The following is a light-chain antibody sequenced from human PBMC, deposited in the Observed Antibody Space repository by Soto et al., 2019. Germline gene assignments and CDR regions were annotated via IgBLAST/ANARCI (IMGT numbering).Light chain of an antibody. Sequence: VMTQSPANLSVSPGEGVTLFCRASQNVATNIAWYQVNPAQPPRLLIYASSTRATGIPATFSGSGSETQFCLTISSLQSEDCAGYDCQQYDPWGLSFGGGTNVEI. CDR3: QQYDPWGLS. CDR2: ASS. CDR1: QNVATN. V-gene: IGKV3D-15*01. J-gene: IGKJ4*01.